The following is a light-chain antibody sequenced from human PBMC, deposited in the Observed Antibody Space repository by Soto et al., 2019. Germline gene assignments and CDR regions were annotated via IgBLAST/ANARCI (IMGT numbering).Light chain of an antibody. CDR3: QQYGSSPRT. Sequence: EIVLTQSPCTLSLSPGERATLSCRASQSISSSYLAWYQQKPGQAPRLLIYGASTMATGIPDRFSGSGSGTDFTLTITRLQPEDVAMYYCQQYGSSPRTFGQGTKVEIK. V-gene: IGKV3-20*01. CDR2: GAS. J-gene: IGKJ1*01. CDR1: QSISSSY.